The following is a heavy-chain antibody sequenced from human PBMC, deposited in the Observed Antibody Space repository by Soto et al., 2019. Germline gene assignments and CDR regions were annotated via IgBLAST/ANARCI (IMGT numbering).Heavy chain of an antibody. J-gene: IGHJ6*02. CDR1: GGTFSSYA. Sequence: GASVKVSCKASGGTFSSYAISWVRQAPGQGLEWMGGIIPIFGTANYAQKFQGRVTITADESTSTAYMELSSLRSEDTAVYYCARIIAARPGYYYGMDVWGQGTTVTVSS. V-gene: IGHV1-69*13. D-gene: IGHD6-6*01. CDR2: IIPIFGTA. CDR3: ARIIAARPGYYYGMDV.